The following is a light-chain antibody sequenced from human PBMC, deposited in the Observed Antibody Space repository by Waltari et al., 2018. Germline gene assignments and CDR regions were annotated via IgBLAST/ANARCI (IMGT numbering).Light chain of an antibody. Sequence: QSALTQPASVSGSPGQSITISCTRSSSDFGGYSFFSWYHQHPGKAPKLMIYDVSHRPSGVSNRFSGSKSGNTASLTISGLQPEDEADYYCSSYTSIIPPFLFGTGTKVTVL. CDR3: SSYTSIIPPFL. J-gene: IGLJ1*01. CDR1: SSDFGGYSF. CDR2: DVS. V-gene: IGLV2-14*01.